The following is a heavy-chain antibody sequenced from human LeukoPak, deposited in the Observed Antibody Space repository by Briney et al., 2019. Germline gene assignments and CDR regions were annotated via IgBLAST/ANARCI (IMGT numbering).Heavy chain of an antibody. CDR2: VSISSGTI. Sequence: GGSLRLSCAASGFTFSTYSMNWVRQAPGKGLEWVSYVSISSGTIYYADSVKGRFTISRDNAKSSLYLQMNSLRAEDTAVYYCARDGGGVYSNYVWHYYSYMDVWGKGTTVTVSS. J-gene: IGHJ6*03. D-gene: IGHD4-11*01. CDR3: ARDGGGVYSNYVWHYYSYMDV. V-gene: IGHV3-48*04. CDR1: GFTFSTYS.